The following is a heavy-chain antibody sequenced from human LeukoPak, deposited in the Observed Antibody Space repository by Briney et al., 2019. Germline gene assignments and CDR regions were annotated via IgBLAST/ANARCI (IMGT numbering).Heavy chain of an antibody. Sequence: GGSLRLSCAASGFTFSSYAMSWVRQAPGKGLEWVAVISYDGSNKYYADSVKGRFTISRDNSKNTLYLQMNSLRAEDTAVYYCARDLYYYGSGSYSLSLDVWGKGTTVTVSS. CDR1: GFTFSSYA. CDR3: ARDLYYYGSGSYSLSLDV. D-gene: IGHD3-10*01. V-gene: IGHV3-30*04. J-gene: IGHJ6*04. CDR2: ISYDGSNK.